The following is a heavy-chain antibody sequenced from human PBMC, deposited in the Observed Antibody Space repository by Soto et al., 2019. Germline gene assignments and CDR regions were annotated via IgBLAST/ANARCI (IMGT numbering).Heavy chain of an antibody. D-gene: IGHD4-17*01. CDR3: AKDAYGDYEYYYGMDV. CDR1: GFTFSSYG. CDR2: ISYDGSNK. J-gene: IGHJ6*02. Sequence: QVQLVESGGGVVQPGRSLRLSCAASGFTFSSYGMHWVRQAPGKGLEWVAVISYDGSNKYYADSVKGRFTISRDNSKNTLYLQMNSLRAEDTAVYYCAKDAYGDYEYYYGMDVWGQGTTVTVSS. V-gene: IGHV3-30*18.